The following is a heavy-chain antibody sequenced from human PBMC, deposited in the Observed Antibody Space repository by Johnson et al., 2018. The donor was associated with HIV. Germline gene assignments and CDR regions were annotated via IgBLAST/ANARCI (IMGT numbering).Heavy chain of an antibody. CDR3: AKDLFGGVIVVGAFDI. V-gene: IGHV3-23*04. CDR2: ISGSGGRT. D-gene: IGHD3-22*01. CDR1: GFTFSRHA. J-gene: IGHJ3*02. Sequence: GQLVESGGGLVQSGGSLRLSCAASGFTFSRHAMSWVRQAPGKGLDWVSAISGSGGRTYYGDSVKGRFTISRDNSKNTLYLQMKSLRAEDTAVYYCAKDLFGGVIVVGAFDIWGQGAMVTVSS.